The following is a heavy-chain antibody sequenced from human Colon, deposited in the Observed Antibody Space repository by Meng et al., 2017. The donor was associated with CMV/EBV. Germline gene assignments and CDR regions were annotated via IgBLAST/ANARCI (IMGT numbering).Heavy chain of an antibody. V-gene: IGHV3-21*01. Sequence: SSNSMNWVRKAPGKGLEWVSLISSSSSYIYYADSVKGRFTISRDNAKNSLYLQMNSLRAEDTAVYYCARSDAYYDFWSGSEHYYFDYWGQGTPVTVSS. CDR1: SSNS. CDR2: ISSSSSYI. J-gene: IGHJ4*02. D-gene: IGHD3-3*01. CDR3: ARSDAYYDFWSGSEHYYFDY.